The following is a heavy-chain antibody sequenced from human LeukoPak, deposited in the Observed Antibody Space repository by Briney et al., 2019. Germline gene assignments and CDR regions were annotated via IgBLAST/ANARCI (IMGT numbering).Heavy chain of an antibody. V-gene: IGHV5-51*01. CDR2: IYPGDSDT. D-gene: IGHD3-10*01. CDR1: GYSFTNYW. CDR3: ARLHGSGSYYREYYFDY. J-gene: IGHJ4*02. Sequence: GESLMISCKASGYSFTNYWIGWVRQMPGKGLEWMGIIYPGDSDTRYSPSFQGQVTISADKSISTAYLQWSSLKASDTAMYYCARLHGSGSYYREYYFDYWGQGTLVTVSS.